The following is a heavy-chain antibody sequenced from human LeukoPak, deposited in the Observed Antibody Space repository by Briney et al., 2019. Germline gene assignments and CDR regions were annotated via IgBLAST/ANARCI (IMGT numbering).Heavy chain of an antibody. D-gene: IGHD2-21*02. CDR1: GGTFSSYA. V-gene: IGHV1-69*04. CDR2: IIPILGIA. CDR3: ASFCGGDCNAFDI. J-gene: IGHJ3*02. Sequence: AASVKVSRKASGGTFSSYAISWVRQAPGQGLEWMGRIIPILGIANYAQKFQGRVTITADKSTSTAYMELSSLRSEDTAVYYCASFCGGDCNAFDIWGQGTMVTVFS.